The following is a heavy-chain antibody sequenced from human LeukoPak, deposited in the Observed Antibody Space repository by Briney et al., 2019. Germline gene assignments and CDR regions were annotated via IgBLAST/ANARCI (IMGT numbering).Heavy chain of an antibody. J-gene: IGHJ5*02. CDR1: GYTLAELS. CDR2: FDPEDGET. Sequence: ASVTVSCKVSGYTLAELSMHWLRQVPGKGLEWMGNFDPEDGETIYAQIFQGRLTMTEDTSTDTAYMELSSLRSEDTAIYYCATDYHISWGQGTLVTVSS. CDR3: ATDYHIS. D-gene: IGHD2-21*01. V-gene: IGHV1-24*01.